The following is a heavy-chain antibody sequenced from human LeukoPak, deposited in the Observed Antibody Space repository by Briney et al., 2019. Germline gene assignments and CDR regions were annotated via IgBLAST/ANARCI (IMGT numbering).Heavy chain of an antibody. CDR3: ARDPETETMVRGVISDY. V-gene: IGHV3-23*01. Sequence: GGSLRLSCAASGFTFSSFGMSWVRQAPGKGLERVPAISSTGGTAYYADSVKGRFTISRDNSKNTLYLQMNSLRAEDTAEYYCARDPETETMVRGVISDYWGQGTLVTVSS. CDR2: ISSTGGTA. J-gene: IGHJ4*02. D-gene: IGHD3-10*01. CDR1: GFTFSSFG.